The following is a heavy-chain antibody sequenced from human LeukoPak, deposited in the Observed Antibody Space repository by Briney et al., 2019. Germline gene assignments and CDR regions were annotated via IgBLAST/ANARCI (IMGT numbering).Heavy chain of an antibody. CDR1: GFTFDDYA. Sequence: GGSLRLSCAASGFTFDDYAMHWVRQAPGKGLEWVSGISWNSGSIGYADSVKGRLTISRDNAKNSLYLQMNSLGAEDTALYYCAKDGYSYGLLPFDYWGQGTLVTVSS. J-gene: IGHJ4*02. V-gene: IGHV3-9*01. CDR2: ISWNSGSI. D-gene: IGHD5-18*01. CDR3: AKDGYSYGLLPFDY.